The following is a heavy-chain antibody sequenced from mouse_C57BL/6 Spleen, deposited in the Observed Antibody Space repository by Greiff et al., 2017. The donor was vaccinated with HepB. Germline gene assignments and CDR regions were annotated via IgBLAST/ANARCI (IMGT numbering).Heavy chain of an antibody. CDR1: GFNIKNTY. CDR2: IDPANGNT. D-gene: IGHD1-1*01. Sequence: EVMLVESVAELVRPGASVKLSCTASGFNIKNTYMHWVKQRPEQGLEWIGRIDPANGNTKYAPKFQGKATITADTSSNTAYLQLSSLTSEDTAIYYCARRRPYYGSSHWYFDVWGTGTTVTVSS. J-gene: IGHJ1*03. V-gene: IGHV14-3*01. CDR3: ARRRPYYGSSHWYFDV.